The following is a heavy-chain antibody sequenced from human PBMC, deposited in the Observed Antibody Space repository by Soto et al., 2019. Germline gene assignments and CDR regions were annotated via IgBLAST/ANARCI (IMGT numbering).Heavy chain of an antibody. CDR2: ISQGGDT. CDR1: GLSIDRGAYS. V-gene: IGHV4-30-2*01. D-gene: IGHD2-15*01. J-gene: IGHJ4*02. CDR3: ASLSGYRYYFDY. Sequence: SETLSLTCTVSGLSIDRGAYSWSWIRQPPGKGLEWVGSISQGGDTYYNPSLTGRVTISVDRPRNQFSLNLTSVTAADTAVYYCASLSGYRYYFDYWGQGILVTV.